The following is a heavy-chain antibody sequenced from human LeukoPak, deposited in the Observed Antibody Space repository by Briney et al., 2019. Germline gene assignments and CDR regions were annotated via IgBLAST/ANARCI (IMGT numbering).Heavy chain of an antibody. CDR2: INHSGST. CDR1: GSSFSSYN. J-gene: IGHJ6*03. Sequence: GSLRLSCAASGSSFSSYNMNWVRQAPGKGLEWIGEINHSGSTNCNPSLKSRVTMSVDTSKNQFSLKLSSVTAADTAVYYCARDNGSGSNMDVWGKGTTVTISS. D-gene: IGHD3-10*01. V-gene: IGHV4-34*01. CDR3: ARDNGSGSNMDV.